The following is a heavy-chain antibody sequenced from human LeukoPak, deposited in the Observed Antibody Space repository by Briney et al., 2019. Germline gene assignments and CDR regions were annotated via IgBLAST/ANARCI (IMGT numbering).Heavy chain of an antibody. CDR1: GGSISNSY. CDR3: AREPRSPGGRGRPFDF. J-gene: IGHJ4*02. Sequence: PSETLSLTCTVSGGSISNSYWSWIRQPPGKGLEWIGCIYYSGSTNYNPSLKSRVTISVDTSKNQFSLKLSSVTAADTAVYYCAREPRSPGGRGRPFDFWGQGTLVTVSS. V-gene: IGHV4-59*01. D-gene: IGHD2-15*01. CDR2: IYYSGST.